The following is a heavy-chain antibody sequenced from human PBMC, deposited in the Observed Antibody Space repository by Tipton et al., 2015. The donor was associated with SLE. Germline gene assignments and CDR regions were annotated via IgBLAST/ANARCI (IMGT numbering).Heavy chain of an antibody. V-gene: IGHV4-59*06. CDR2: IYYSGRT. CDR1: GGSVSSYY. J-gene: IGHJ4*02. CDR3: ARFPTYHFGL. D-gene: IGHD2-2*01. Sequence: TLSLTCTVSGGSVSSYYWSWIRQPPGKGLEWIGYIYYSGRTYYNPSLKSRISISVDTSKNQFSLNLSSVTAADTAVYYCARFPTYHFGLWGQGTLVTVSS.